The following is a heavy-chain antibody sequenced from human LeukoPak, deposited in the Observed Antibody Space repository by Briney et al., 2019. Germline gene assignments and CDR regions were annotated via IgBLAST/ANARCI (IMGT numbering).Heavy chain of an antibody. J-gene: IGHJ4*02. CDR1: GGSVSSGSYY. D-gene: IGHD6-19*01. CDR3: ARSGGAYSSGWSYYFDY. V-gene: IGHV4-61*01. Sequence: SETLSLTCTVSGGSVSSGSYYWSWIRQPPGKGLEWIGYIYYSGSTNYNPSLKSRVTISVDTSKNQFSLKLSSVTAADTAVYYCARSGGAYSSGWSYYFDYWGQGTLVTDSS. CDR2: IYYSGST.